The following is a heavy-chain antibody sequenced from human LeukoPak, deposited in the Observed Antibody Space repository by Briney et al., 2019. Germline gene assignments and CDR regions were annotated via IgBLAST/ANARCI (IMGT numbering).Heavy chain of an antibody. CDR3: ERGPYDSNGFPRPCYL. Sequence: AGGSLRLSCADSGFTFNNYIMHWVRQGPGKGLESVAAIVSDGRQKYYGDSMKGRVTISRDNSRSTLYLQMKNLRVDDTAVYYCERGPYDSNGFPRPCYLCGQGTLVIVSS. V-gene: IGHV3-30*01. CDR1: GFTFNNYI. CDR2: IVSDGRQK. D-gene: IGHD3-22*01. J-gene: IGHJ5*02.